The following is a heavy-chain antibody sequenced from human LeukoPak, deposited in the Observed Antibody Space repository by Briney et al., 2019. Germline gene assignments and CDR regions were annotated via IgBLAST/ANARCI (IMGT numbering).Heavy chain of an antibody. D-gene: IGHD3-10*02. CDR1: GFTFSSYS. V-gene: IGHV3-21*01. CDR2: ISRSSSYI. J-gene: IGHJ6*04. CDR3: AELGITMIGGV. Sequence: GGSLRLSCAASGFTFSSYSMNWVRQAPGKGLEWVSSISRSSSYIYYADSVKGGFTISRDNAKNSLYLQMNSLRAEHTAVYYCAELGITMIGGVWGKGTTVTISS.